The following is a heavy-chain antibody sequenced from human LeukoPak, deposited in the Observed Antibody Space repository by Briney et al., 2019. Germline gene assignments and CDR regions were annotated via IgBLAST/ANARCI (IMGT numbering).Heavy chain of an antibody. CDR2: ISGSGGST. D-gene: IGHD3-16*01. V-gene: IGHV3-23*01. J-gene: IGHJ4*02. Sequence: GASLRLSCAASGFTFSSYAMSWVRQAPGKGLGWVSAISGSGGSTYYADSVKGRFTISRDNSKNTLYLQMNSLRAEDTAVYYCAKVSVWYTKGSYGYWGQGTLVTVSS. CDR3: AKVSVWYTKGSYGY. CDR1: GFTFSSYA.